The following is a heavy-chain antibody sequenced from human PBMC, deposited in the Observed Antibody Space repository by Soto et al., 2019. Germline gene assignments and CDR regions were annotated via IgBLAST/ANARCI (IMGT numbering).Heavy chain of an antibody. V-gene: IGHV4-4*02. CDR2: IYHSGST. Sequence: QVQLQESGPGLVKPSGTLSLTCAVSGGSISSSNWWSWVRQPPGKGLEWIGEIYHSGSTNYNPSLKSRVTISVDKGRDQFSLKLSSVTAADTAVYYCARVVGGYYYGMDVWGQGTRVTVSS. CDR1: GGSISSSNW. J-gene: IGHJ6*02. CDR3: ARVVGGYYYGMDV. D-gene: IGHD2-2*01.